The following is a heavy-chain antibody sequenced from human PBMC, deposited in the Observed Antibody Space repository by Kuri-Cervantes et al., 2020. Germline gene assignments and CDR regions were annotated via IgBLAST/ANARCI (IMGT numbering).Heavy chain of an antibody. J-gene: IGHJ4*02. CDR1: GGTFSSYA. D-gene: IGHD3-10*01. Sequence: SVKVSCKASGGTFSSYAIIWVRQAPGQGLEWMGGIIPIFGTANYAQKFQGRVSITADESTSTAYMELRSLRSDDTAVYYCARDGGDSGDYGDYWGQGTLVTVSS. CDR2: IIPIFGTA. V-gene: IGHV1-69*13. CDR3: ARDGGDSGDYGDY.